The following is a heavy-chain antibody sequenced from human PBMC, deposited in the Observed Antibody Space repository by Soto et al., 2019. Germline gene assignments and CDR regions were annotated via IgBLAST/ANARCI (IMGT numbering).Heavy chain of an antibody. CDR3: VRDGTKTLRDWFDP. V-gene: IGHV4-4*07. CDR1: GASISGFY. D-gene: IGHD1-1*01. Sequence: SETLSLTCTVSGASISGFYWSWIRKSAGKGLEWIGRIYVTGTTDYNPSLKSRVMMSVDTSKKQFSLKLRSVTAADTAVYYCVRDGTKTLRDWFDPWGQGISVTVSS. J-gene: IGHJ5*02. CDR2: IYVTGTT.